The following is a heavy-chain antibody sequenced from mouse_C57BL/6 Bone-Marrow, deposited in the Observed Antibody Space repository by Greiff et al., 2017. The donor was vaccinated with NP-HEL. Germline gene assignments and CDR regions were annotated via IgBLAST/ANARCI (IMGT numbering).Heavy chain of an antibody. Sequence: DVMLVESGGGLVKPGGSLKLSCAASGFTFSDYGMHWVRQAPEKGLEWVAYISSGSSTIYYADTVKGRFTISRDNAKNTLFLQMTSLRSEDTAMYYCARMGFITTVVAFDYWGQGTTLTVSS. D-gene: IGHD1-1*01. J-gene: IGHJ2*01. CDR3: ARMGFITTVVAFDY. CDR1: GFTFSDYG. V-gene: IGHV5-17*01. CDR2: ISSGSSTI.